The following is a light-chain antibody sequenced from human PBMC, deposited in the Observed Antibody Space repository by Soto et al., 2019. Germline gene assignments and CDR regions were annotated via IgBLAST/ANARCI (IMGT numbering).Light chain of an antibody. J-gene: IGKJ4*01. CDR2: GAS. Sequence: EIVMTQSPATLSVSPGGRVTLSYRASQSISDTIAWYHQKPGQAPRLLIYGASTRATGIPARFSGSGSGTEFTLTINDLQSEDFAVYYCQQYERWPPLTFGGGTKVDIK. CDR3: QQYERWPPLT. V-gene: IGKV3-15*01. CDR1: QSISDT.